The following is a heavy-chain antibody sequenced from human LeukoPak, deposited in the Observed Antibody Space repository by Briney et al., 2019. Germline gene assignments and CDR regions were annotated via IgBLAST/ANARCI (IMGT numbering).Heavy chain of an antibody. CDR1: NGSFSGYY. J-gene: IGHJ5*02. CDR2: VKHGGDT. V-gene: IGHV4-34*01. D-gene: IGHD3-16*01. Sequence: SETLSLTCAVYNGSFSGYYWSWIRQSPEKGLEWIGEVKHGGDTNYNPSLRSRVTISLDTSKNHFSLKLRFVTAADTAIYNCARAAWNGGGGFDPWGQGTLVTVSS. CDR3: ARAAWNGGGGFDP.